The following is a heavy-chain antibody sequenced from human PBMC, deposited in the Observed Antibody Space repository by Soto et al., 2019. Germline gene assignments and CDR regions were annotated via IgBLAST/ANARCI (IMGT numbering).Heavy chain of an antibody. J-gene: IGHJ4*02. D-gene: IGHD2-8*02. Sequence: QVQLVQSGTELREPGASVKVSCKASGYTFTHYGISWVRQAPGQGLEWMACTSGNNYNTNHADNYQGRATMTTDTSTGTDYMELRSLTSDDTAVYYCAREERGTCTGSSCDYFDYWGQGTLIIVSS. V-gene: IGHV1-18*04. CDR3: AREERGTCTGSSCDYFDY. CDR2: TSGNNYNT. CDR1: GYTFTHYG.